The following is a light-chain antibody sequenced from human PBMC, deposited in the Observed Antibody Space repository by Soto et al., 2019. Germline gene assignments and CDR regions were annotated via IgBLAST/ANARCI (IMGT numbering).Light chain of an antibody. V-gene: IGLV2-14*03. CDR1: TSDIGFYNY. CDR3: GSYRDTNSFV. CDR2: DT. J-gene: IGLJ1*01. Sequence: QSALTQPDSLSGSPGQSITISCTGTTSDIGFYNYVSWYQQHPGQAPKLIIYDTDRPTGVSGRFSGSKSGSAAALTISGLQAADEADYYCGSYRDTNSFVFGTGTKVTVL.